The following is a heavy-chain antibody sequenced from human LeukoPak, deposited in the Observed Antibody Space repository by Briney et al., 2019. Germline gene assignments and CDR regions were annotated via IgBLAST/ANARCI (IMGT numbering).Heavy chain of an antibody. CDR1: GGSISSSNW. CDR2: IYHSGST. CDR3: AREGVLLWFGELFRTAFDI. J-gene: IGHJ3*02. V-gene: IGHV4-4*02. Sequence: SGTLSLTCAVSGGSISSSNWWSWVRQPPGKGLEWIGEIYHSGSTNYNPSLKGRVTISVDKSKNQFSLKLSSVTAADTAVYYCAREGVLLWFGELFRTAFDIWGQGTMVTVSS. D-gene: IGHD3-10*01.